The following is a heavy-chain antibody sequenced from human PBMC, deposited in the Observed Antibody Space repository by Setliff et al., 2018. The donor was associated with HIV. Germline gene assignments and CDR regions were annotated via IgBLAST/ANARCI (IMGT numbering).Heavy chain of an antibody. J-gene: IGHJ4*02. CDR2: IYFSGRT. CDR3: ATSEWELIDFDY. CDR1: GGSISSSSYY. Sequence: LSLTCTVFGGSISSSSYYWGWIRQPPGKGLEWIGSIYFSGRTYYNPSLKSRVTMSVDTSKHQFSLNLNSVTAADTAVYFCATSEWELIDFDYWGQGTLVTVPQ. V-gene: IGHV4-39*01. D-gene: IGHD1-26*01.